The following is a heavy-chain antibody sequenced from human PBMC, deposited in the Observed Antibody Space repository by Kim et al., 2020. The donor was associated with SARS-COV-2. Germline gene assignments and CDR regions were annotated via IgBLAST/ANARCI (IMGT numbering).Heavy chain of an antibody. Sequence: GGSLRLSCADSGSTSIPCVMSWVRQAPGKGLEWVSVISASGGSTYYADSVKGRFTISRDSSRNTVFLQMSSLRAEDTAVYYCAKAPHSYNSGWLRGTFD. V-gene: IGHV3-23*01. J-gene: IGHJ4*01. CDR1: GSTSIPCV. CDR2: ISASGGST. CDR3: AKAPHSYNSGWLRGTFD. D-gene: IGHD6-19*01.